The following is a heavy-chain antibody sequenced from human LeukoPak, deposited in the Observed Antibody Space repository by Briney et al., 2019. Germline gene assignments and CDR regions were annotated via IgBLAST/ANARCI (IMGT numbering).Heavy chain of an antibody. CDR1: GGSISSSSYY. D-gene: IGHD5-12*01. Sequence: PSETLSLTCTVSGGSISSSSYYWGWIRQPPGKGLEWIGSIYYSGSTYYNPSLKSRVTISVDTSKNQFSLKLSSVTAADTAVYYCARGPRGYSGPTWFDPWGQGTLVTVSP. CDR2: IYYSGST. CDR3: ARGPRGYSGPTWFDP. V-gene: IGHV4-39*01. J-gene: IGHJ5*02.